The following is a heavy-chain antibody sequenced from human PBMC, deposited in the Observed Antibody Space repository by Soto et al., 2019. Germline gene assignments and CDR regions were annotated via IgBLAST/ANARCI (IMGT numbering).Heavy chain of an antibody. CDR3: ARPRGYSYGYSDY. CDR2: ISNSGDTV. J-gene: IGHJ4*02. CDR1: GFTFSSYS. D-gene: IGHD5-18*01. V-gene: IGHV3-48*01. Sequence: PGGSLRLSCAASGFTFSSYSMNWVRQAPGKGLEWVSYISNSGDTVYYADSVKGRFTISRDNAKNSLYLQMNSLRAEDTAVYYCARPRGYSYGYSDYWGQGTLVT.